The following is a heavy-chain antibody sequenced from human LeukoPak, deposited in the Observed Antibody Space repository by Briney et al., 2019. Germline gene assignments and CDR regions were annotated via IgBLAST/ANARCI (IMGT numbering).Heavy chain of an antibody. V-gene: IGHV1-69*05. D-gene: IGHD2/OR15-2a*01. Sequence: SVKVSCKASGGTFSSYAISWVRQAPGQGLEWMGGIIPIFGTANYAQKFQGRVTITTDESTSPAYMELSSLRSEDTAVYYCVSMARAYYYYMDVWGKGTTVTVSS. CDR2: IIPIFGTA. CDR3: VSMARAYYYYMDV. J-gene: IGHJ6*03. CDR1: GGTFSSYA.